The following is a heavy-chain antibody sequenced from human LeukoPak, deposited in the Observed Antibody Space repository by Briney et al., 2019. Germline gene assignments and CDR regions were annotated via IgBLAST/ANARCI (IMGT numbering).Heavy chain of an antibody. CDR1: GYTLTELS. V-gene: IGHV1-24*01. CDR3: ATDFPSRTTGTTGYYY. Sequence: WASVKVSCKVSGYTLTELSMHWVRQAPGKGLEWMGGFDPEDGETIYAQKFQGRVTMTEDTSTDTAYMELGSLRSEDTAVYYCATDFPSRTTGTTGYYYWGQGTLVTVSS. D-gene: IGHD1-1*01. J-gene: IGHJ4*02. CDR2: FDPEDGET.